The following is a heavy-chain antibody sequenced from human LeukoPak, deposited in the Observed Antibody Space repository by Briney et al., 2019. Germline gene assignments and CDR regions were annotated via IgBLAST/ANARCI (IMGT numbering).Heavy chain of an antibody. V-gene: IGHV3-30*04. CDR2: ISYDGSNK. D-gene: IGHD2-2*01. CDR1: GFTFSSYA. CDR3: ARENIVVVPAAMGVDYYYMDV. Sequence: PGRSLRLSCAASGFTFSSYAMHWVRQAPGKGLEWVAVISYDGSNKYYADSAKGRFTISRDNSKNTLYLQMNSLRAEDTAVYYCARENIVVVPAAMGVDYYYMDVWGKGTTVTVSS. J-gene: IGHJ6*03.